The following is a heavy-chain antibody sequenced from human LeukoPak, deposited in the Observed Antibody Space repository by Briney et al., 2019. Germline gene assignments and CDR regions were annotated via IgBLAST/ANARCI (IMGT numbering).Heavy chain of an antibody. J-gene: IGHJ5*02. Sequence: ASVKVSCQASGYTFSSYYIHWVRQAPGQGLEWMGIINPSGDSTSYAQKIQGRVTMTRDTSTSTVYMELSSLRSEDTAIYYCARGRTTVSGWFDPWGQGTLVTVSS. CDR3: ARGRTTVSGWFDP. CDR2: INPSGDST. D-gene: IGHD4-17*01. V-gene: IGHV1-46*01. CDR1: GYTFSSYY.